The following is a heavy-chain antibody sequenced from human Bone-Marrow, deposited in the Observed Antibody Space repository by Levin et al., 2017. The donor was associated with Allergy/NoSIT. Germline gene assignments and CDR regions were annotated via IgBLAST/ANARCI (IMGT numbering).Heavy chain of an antibody. Sequence: SETLSLTCAVSGGSLSGYFWSWIRQPPGKGLEWIGEISHSGHTNYNPSLKSRVAISLDTSNNQFSLNLSSATASDTAVYFCARGSSTTSRLRFDHWGQGTLVAGSS. J-gene: IGHJ4*02. CDR2: ISHSGHT. CDR1: GGSLSGYF. V-gene: IGHV4-34*01. D-gene: IGHD2-2*01. CDR3: ARGSSTTSRLRFDH.